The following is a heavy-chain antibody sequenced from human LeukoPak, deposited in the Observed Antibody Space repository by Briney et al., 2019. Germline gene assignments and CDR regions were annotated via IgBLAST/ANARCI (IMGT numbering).Heavy chain of an antibody. V-gene: IGHV3-23*01. CDR2: IGGSGIST. CDR3: AKDGPTVVSPHDY. D-gene: IGHD4-23*01. J-gene: IGHJ4*02. CDR1: GFTFSSYA. Sequence: GGSLRLSCAASGFTFSSYAMSWVRQAPRKGLEWVSTIGGSGISTYYADSVKGRFTISRDTSKNTLSLQMDSLRAEDAAVYYRAKDGPTVVSPHDYWGQGTLVTVSS.